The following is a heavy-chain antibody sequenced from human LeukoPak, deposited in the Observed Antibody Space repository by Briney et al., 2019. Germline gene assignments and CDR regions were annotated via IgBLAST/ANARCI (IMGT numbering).Heavy chain of an antibody. D-gene: IGHD2-2*01. Sequence: GGSLRLSCAASGFTFSSYAMHWVRQAPGKGLEWVAVISYDGSNKYYADSVKGRFTISRDNSKNTLYLQMNSLRAEDTAVYYCARDPPDRYCSSTSCPRGGFDYWGQGPLVTVSP. CDR3: ARDPPDRYCSSTSCPRGGFDY. V-gene: IGHV3-30*04. CDR2: ISYDGSNK. CDR1: GFTFSSYA. J-gene: IGHJ4*02.